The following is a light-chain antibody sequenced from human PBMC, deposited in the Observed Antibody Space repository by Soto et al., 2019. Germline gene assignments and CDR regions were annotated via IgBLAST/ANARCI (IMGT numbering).Light chain of an antibody. V-gene: IGKV1-16*01. CDR2: GAS. Sequence: IQMTQSPSSLSASVGDRVTITCRASQDIRKDLAWYQQKPGKAPQILIYGASTLQTGVASRFSGSGSGTQFTLTISSLQSDDFATYYCHQYNHYSGTFGQGTKVDIK. CDR1: QDIRKD. CDR3: HQYNHYSGT. J-gene: IGKJ1*01.